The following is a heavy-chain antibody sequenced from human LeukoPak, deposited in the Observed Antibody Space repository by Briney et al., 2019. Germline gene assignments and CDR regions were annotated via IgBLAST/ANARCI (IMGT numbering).Heavy chain of an antibody. D-gene: IGHD2-15*01. CDR2: ISSSGSTI. CDR1: DFTFSTYG. Sequence: QSGGSLRLSCAASDFTFSTYGMSWVRQAPGKGLEWVSYISSSGSTIYYADSVKGRFTISRDNAKNSLYLQMNSLRAEDTAVYYCAREKDDNYYYYYYMDVWGKGTTVTVSS. V-gene: IGHV3-48*04. J-gene: IGHJ6*03. CDR3: AREKDDNYYYYYYMDV.